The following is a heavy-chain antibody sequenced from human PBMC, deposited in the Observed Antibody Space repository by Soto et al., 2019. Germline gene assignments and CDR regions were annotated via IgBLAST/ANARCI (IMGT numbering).Heavy chain of an antibody. Sequence: VGSPRLSCAASGFTFSSYSMNWVRQAPGKGLEWVSYISSSSSTIYYADSVKGRFTISRDNAKNSLYLQMNSLRAEDTAVYYCARDNRVVAATFGLDVWGKGTTVTVSS. CDR2: ISSSSSTI. J-gene: IGHJ6*04. CDR3: ARDNRVVAATFGLDV. CDR1: GFTFSSYS. V-gene: IGHV3-48*01. D-gene: IGHD2-15*01.